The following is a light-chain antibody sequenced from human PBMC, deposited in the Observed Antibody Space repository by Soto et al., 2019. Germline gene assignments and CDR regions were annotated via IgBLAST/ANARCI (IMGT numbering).Light chain of an antibody. J-gene: IGKJ2*01. CDR1: QRLLHSNGNIF. Sequence: EIVMTQSPPSLTVTPGEPASISCSSSQRLLHSNGNIFLDWYLQKPGQSPQLLIYLGFNRASGVPDRVSGSAAGTDCTLKISRVEAEDAEVYYCMQALQTPYTFGQGTKLEIK. CDR3: MQALQTPYT. V-gene: IGKV2-28*01. CDR2: LGF.